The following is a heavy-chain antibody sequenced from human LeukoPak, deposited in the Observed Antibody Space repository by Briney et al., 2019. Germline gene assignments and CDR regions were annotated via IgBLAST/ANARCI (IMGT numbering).Heavy chain of an antibody. V-gene: IGHV4-34*01. D-gene: IGHD6-19*01. J-gene: IGHJ4*02. CDR2: INHSGST. CDR3: ARVQWLAPFDY. Sequence: SETLSLTCAVYGGSFSGYYWSWIRQPPGKGLEWIGEINHSGSTNYNPCLKSRVTIPVDTSKNQFSLKLSSVTAADTAVYYCARVQWLAPFDYWGQGTLVTVSS. CDR1: GGSFSGYY.